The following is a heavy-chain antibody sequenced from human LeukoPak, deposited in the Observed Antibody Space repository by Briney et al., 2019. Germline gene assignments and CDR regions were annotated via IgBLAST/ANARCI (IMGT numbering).Heavy chain of an antibody. CDR3: AREAYCSGGSCYGFDY. V-gene: IGHV5-51*01. D-gene: IGHD2-15*01. CDR2: IYPGDSDT. J-gene: IGHJ4*02. Sequence: GESLKISCKGSGYIFTTYWIGWVRQMPGKGLEWMGIIYPGDSDTRYSPSFQGQVTISADKSISTAYLQWSSLKASDTAMYYCAREAYCSGGSCYGFDYWGQGTLVTGSS. CDR1: GYIFTTYW.